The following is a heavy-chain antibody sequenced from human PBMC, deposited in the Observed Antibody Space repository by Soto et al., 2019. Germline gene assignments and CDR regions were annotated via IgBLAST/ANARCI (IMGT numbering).Heavy chain of an antibody. Sequence: QVQLVESGGGVVQPGTSLRLSCVGSGFTFRSYVIHWVRQAPGKGLEWVALTSYDGSNNFYGDSVKGRFTISRHNSRNTVPLQMHSLRFEDTALYYCARWGTTGGLDVWGQGTMVSVSS. J-gene: IGHJ4*02. CDR2: TSYDGSNN. D-gene: IGHD3-16*01. CDR3: ARWGTTGGLDV. CDR1: GFTFRSYV. V-gene: IGHV3-33*05.